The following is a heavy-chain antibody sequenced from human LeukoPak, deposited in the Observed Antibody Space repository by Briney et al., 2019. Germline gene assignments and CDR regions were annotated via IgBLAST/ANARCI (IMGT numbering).Heavy chain of an antibody. CDR2: IKQDGSEK. V-gene: IGHV3-7*03. CDR1: GFTFSSYW. Sequence: GGSLRLSCAASGFTFSSYWMSWVRQAPGKGLEWVANIKQDGSEKYYVDSVKGRFTISRDNAKNSLYLQMNSLRAEDTAVYYCARDVLGRSGEQLDYWGQGTLVTVSS. J-gene: IGHJ4*02. D-gene: IGHD3-3*01. CDR3: ARDVLGRSGEQLDY.